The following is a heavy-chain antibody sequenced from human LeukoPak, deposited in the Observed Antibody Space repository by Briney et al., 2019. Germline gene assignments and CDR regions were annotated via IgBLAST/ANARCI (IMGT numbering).Heavy chain of an antibody. CDR2: ISSSSSTI. CDR3: ARGAVAGTIDY. Sequence: PGGSLRLSCAASGFTFSSYSMNWVRQAPGKGLEWVSYISSSSSTIYYADSVKGRFTISRDNAKNSLYLQMNSLRAGDTAVYYCARGAVAGTIDYWGQGTLVTVSS. D-gene: IGHD6-19*01. V-gene: IGHV3-48*01. CDR1: GFTFSSYS. J-gene: IGHJ4*02.